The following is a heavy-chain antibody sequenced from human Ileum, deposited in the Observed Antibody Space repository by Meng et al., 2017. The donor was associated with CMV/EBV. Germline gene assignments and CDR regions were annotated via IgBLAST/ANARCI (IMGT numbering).Heavy chain of an antibody. J-gene: IGHJ4*02. V-gene: IGHV1-18*04. CDR3: ARHGYYSTGWSF. D-gene: IGHD6-19*01. CDR2: VNPNNGDT. CDR1: GYVFANDL. Sequence: QVHMVQSGPEVRKPGAWIKVSCKTSGYVFANDLISWVRPAPGQGLECMGWVNPNNGDTKYAQKFQGRVAMTTDTSTSTAYMELRSLTSDDTAVYYCARHGYYSTGWSFWGQGTLVIVSS.